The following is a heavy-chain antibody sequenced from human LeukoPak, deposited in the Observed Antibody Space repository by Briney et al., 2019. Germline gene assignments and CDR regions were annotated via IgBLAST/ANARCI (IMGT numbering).Heavy chain of an antibody. V-gene: IGHV3-74*03. D-gene: IGHD6-6*01. J-gene: IGHJ4*02. CDR1: GFTFRNHW. CDR3: ARDQRVTGRPDIDY. CDR2: ISSDGSST. Sequence: GGSLRLSCAASGFTFRNHWMHWVRHTPGKGLVWVSRISSDGSSTTYADSVKGRFTISRDYAKNALYLQMNNLRAEDTAMYYCARDQRVTGRPDIDYWGQGTLVIVSS.